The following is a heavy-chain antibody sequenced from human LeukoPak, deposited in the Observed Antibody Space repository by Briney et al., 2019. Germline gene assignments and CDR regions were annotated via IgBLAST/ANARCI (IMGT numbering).Heavy chain of an antibody. D-gene: IGHD6-13*01. CDR1: GYTFTGYY. CDR3: ARGGAAAGTSYYYYGMGV. V-gene: IGHV1-2*02. J-gene: IGHJ6*02. CDR2: INPNSGGT. Sequence: ASVKVSCKASGYTFTGYYMHWVRQAPGQGLEWMGWINPNSGGTNYAQKFQGRVTMTRDTSISTAYMELSRLRSDDTAVYYCARGGAAAGTSYYYYGMGVWGQGTTVTVSS.